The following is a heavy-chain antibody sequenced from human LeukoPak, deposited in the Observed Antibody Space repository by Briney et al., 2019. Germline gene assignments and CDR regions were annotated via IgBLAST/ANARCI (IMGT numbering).Heavy chain of an antibody. Sequence: PGGSLRLSCAASGFAFNTYWMHWVRQAPGKGLVWVSRINTDGRITNYADSVKGRFTISRDNAKNTLYLQMSSLRAEDTAVYYCAKDLYLRYYDSSGYYHPYYFDYWGQGTLVTVSS. J-gene: IGHJ4*02. CDR3: AKDLYLRYYDSSGYYHPYYFDY. CDR1: GFAFNTYW. V-gene: IGHV3-74*01. D-gene: IGHD3-22*01. CDR2: INTDGRIT.